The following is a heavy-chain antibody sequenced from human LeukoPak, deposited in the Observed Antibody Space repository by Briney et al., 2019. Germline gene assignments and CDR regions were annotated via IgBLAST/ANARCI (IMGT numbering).Heavy chain of an antibody. D-gene: IGHD1-26*01. CDR3: AKGTDSGSPWATLYFDY. Sequence: PGGSLRLSCAASGFTFSSYGMHWVRQAPGKGLEWVAFIRYDGSNKYYADSVKGRFTISRDNSKNTLYLQMNSLRAEDTAVYYCAKGTDSGSPWATLYFDYWGQGTLVTVSS. CDR2: IRYDGSNK. J-gene: IGHJ4*02. V-gene: IGHV3-30*02. CDR1: GFTFSSYG.